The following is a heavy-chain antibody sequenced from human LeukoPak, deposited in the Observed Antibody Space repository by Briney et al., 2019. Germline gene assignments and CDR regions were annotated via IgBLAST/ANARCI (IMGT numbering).Heavy chain of an antibody. CDR1: GFTFSSYS. D-gene: IGHD6-13*01. CDR2: ISSSSSTI. Sequence: PGGSLRLSCAASGFTFSSYSMNWVRQAPGKGLEWVSYISSSSSTIYYADSVKGRFTISRDNAKNSLYLQMNSLRAEDTAVYYCARDREKQLAEYHFDYWGQGALVTVSS. CDR3: ARDREKQLAEYHFDY. V-gene: IGHV3-48*01. J-gene: IGHJ4*02.